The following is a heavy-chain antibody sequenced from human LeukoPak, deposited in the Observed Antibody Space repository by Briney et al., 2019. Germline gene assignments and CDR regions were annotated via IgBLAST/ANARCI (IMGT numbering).Heavy chain of an antibody. V-gene: IGHV4-39*07. Sequence: SETLSLTCTVSGGSISSSSYYWGWIRQPPGKGLEWIGSIYYSGSTYYNPSLKSRVTISVDTSKNQFSLTLSSVTAADTAVYYCARDGAVADVEYFQHWGQGTLVTVSS. CDR1: GGSISSSSYY. D-gene: IGHD6-19*01. CDR2: IYYSGST. J-gene: IGHJ1*01. CDR3: ARDGAVADVEYFQH.